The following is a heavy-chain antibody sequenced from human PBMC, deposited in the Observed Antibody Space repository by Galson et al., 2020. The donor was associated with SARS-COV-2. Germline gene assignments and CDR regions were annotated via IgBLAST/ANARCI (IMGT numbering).Heavy chain of an antibody. D-gene: IGHD3-10*01. CDR2: IWYDGSNK. CDR3: AKDLEVGVIMSADAFDI. J-gene: IGHJ3*02. CDR1: GFTFSSYG. V-gene: IGHV3-33*06. Sequence: SLRLSCAASGFTFSSYGLHWVRQAPGKGLEWVAVIWYDGSNKYYADSVKGRFTISRDNSKNTLYLQMNSLRAEDTAVYYCAKDLEVGVIMSADAFDIWGQGTMVTVSS.